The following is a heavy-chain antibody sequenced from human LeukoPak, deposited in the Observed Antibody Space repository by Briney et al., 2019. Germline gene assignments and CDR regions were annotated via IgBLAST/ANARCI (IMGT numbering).Heavy chain of an antibody. Sequence: GGSLRLSCAASGFTFSSYDMHWVRQATGKGLEWVSAIGTAGDTYYPGSVKGRFTISRENAKNSLYLQMNSLRAGDTAVYYCARGGRGLWFGELGYDVWGQGTTVPVSS. V-gene: IGHV3-13*01. J-gene: IGHJ6*02. CDR3: ARGGRGLWFGELGYDV. D-gene: IGHD3-10*01. CDR1: GFTFSSYD. CDR2: IGTAGDT.